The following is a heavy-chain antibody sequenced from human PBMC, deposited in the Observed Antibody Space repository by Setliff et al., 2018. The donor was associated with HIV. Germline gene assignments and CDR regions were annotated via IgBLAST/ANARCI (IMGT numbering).Heavy chain of an antibody. CDR1: GGSFSGYY. V-gene: IGHV4-34*12. CDR3: ARGTTLNVVPDAFDI. CDR2: IIHSGST. J-gene: IGHJ3*02. Sequence: SETLSLTCAVYGGSFSGYYWSWIRQPPGKGLEWIGEIIHSGSTNYNPSLKSRITISLDTSKNQISLRLNSLTAADTAVYYCARGTTLNVVPDAFDIWGQGTMVTVSS. D-gene: IGHD4-17*01.